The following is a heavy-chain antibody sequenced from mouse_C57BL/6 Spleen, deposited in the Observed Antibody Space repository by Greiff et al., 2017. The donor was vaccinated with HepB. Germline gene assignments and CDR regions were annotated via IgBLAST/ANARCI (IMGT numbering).Heavy chain of an antibody. D-gene: IGHD1-1*01. CDR1: GFTFSDYG. J-gene: IGHJ2*01. Sequence: EVQRVESGGGLVKPGGSLKLSCAASGFTFSDYGMHWVRQAPEKGLEWVAYISSGSSTIYYADTVKGRFTISRDNAKNTLFLQMTSLRSEDTAMYYCARPAYYYGSSYFDYWGQGTTLTVSS. CDR2: ISSGSSTI. V-gene: IGHV5-17*01. CDR3: ARPAYYYGSSYFDY.